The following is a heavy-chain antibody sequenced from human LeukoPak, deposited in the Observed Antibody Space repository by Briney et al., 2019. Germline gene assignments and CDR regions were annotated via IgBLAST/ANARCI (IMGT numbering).Heavy chain of an antibody. CDR3: ARVWDGYSGEDY. Sequence: GGFLRLSCAASGFTFSNYNMIWVRQAPGKGLECISYITSSSSTIHYADSVKGRFTISRDNAKKSLYLQMNSLRADDTAVYYCARVWDGYSGEDYWGQGTLVTVSS. D-gene: IGHD5-18*01. J-gene: IGHJ4*02. CDR1: GFTFSNYN. CDR2: ITSSSSTI. V-gene: IGHV3-48*01.